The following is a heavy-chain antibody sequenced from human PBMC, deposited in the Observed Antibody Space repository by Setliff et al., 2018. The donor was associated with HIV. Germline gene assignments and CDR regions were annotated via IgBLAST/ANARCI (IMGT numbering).Heavy chain of an antibody. CDR2: INPKSGDT. V-gene: IGHV1-2*02. Sequence: ASVKVSCKASGYMFTDYYIHWVRQAPGQGLEWMGWINPKSGDTKYGQSFQGRVTMTRDTSISTAYMDLSRLRSDDTAVYYCARRVPPIPSGDLDYWGQGTLVTVSS. CDR1: GYMFTDYY. J-gene: IGHJ4*02. D-gene: IGHD4-17*01. CDR3: ARRVPPIPSGDLDY.